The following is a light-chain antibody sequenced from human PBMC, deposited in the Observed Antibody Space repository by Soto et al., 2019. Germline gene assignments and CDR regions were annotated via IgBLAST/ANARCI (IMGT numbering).Light chain of an antibody. Sequence: DNPMTQSPSSLSASVGDRVTIACRASLGISNYLAWYQQKPGKVPNLLIYAASTLQSGVPSRFSGSGSETEFSLTIRALQPEDFATYYCQQLSRYPLTFGGGTKVDI. CDR1: LGISNY. CDR2: AAS. CDR3: QQLSRYPLT. J-gene: IGKJ4*01. V-gene: IGKV1-27*01.